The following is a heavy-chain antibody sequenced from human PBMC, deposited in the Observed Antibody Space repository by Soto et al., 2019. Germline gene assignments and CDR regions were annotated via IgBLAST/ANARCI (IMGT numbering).Heavy chain of an antibody. CDR3: ATGGQWLAEY. D-gene: IGHD6-19*01. J-gene: IGHJ4*02. CDR2: ISSSSSYI. CDR1: GFTFSSYS. V-gene: IGHV3-21*01. Sequence: EVQLVESGGGLVKPGGSLRLSCAASGFTFSSYSINWVRQAPGKGLEWVSSISSSSSYIYYADSVQGRFTISRDNAKNSLYLQMNSLRAEDTAVYYCATGGQWLAEYWGQGTLVTVSS.